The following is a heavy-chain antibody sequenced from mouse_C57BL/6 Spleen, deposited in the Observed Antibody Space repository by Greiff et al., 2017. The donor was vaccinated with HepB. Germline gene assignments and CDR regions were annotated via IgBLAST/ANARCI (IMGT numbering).Heavy chain of an antibody. Sequence: EVQVVESGGGLVKPGGSLKLSCAASGFTFSDYGMHWVRQAPEKGLEWVAYISSGSSTIYYADTVKGRFTISRDNAKNTLFLQMTSLRSEDTVMYYCATYYGSSYDAMDYWGQGTSVTVSS. V-gene: IGHV5-17*01. D-gene: IGHD1-1*01. CDR2: ISSGSSTI. J-gene: IGHJ4*01. CDR3: ATYYGSSYDAMDY. CDR1: GFTFSDYG.